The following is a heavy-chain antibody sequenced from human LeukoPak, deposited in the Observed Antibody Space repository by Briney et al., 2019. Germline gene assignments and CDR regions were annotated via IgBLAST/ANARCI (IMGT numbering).Heavy chain of an antibody. CDR1: GYTFTGYY. D-gene: IGHD4-17*01. J-gene: IGHJ3*01. CDR3: ARGGNDYGDNGAAFDL. Sequence: ASVKDSCKASGYTFTGYYMHWVRQAPGQGLEWMGWINPNSGGTNYAQKFQGRVTMTRDTSISTAYMELSRLRSDDTAVYYCARGGNDYGDNGAAFDLWGQGTMVTVSS. CDR2: INPNSGGT. V-gene: IGHV1-2*02.